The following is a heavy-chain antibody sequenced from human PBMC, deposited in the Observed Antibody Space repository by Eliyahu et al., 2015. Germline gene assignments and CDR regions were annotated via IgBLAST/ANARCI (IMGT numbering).Heavy chain of an antibody. CDR3: ARGKERKLLDWDQHFDS. CDR1: RGALKGXY. D-gene: IGHD1-1*01. J-gene: IGHJ4*02. CDR2: VNPNNGET. Sequence: QVQLVQSGAEVKKPGASVTVSCXASRGALKGXYLHWVRQAPGQGPEWRAWVNPNNGETDASDSLPGRVRLSSDTSIGTVYMELTRLTYDDTAVYFCARGKERKLLDWDQHFDSWGQGTLVTVSS. V-gene: IGHV1-2*02.